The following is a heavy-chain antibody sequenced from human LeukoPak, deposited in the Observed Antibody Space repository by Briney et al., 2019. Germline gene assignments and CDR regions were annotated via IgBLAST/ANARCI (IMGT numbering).Heavy chain of an antibody. CDR1: GGSLSGYY. J-gene: IGHJ5*02. CDR2: INRSGSI. CDR3: ERVRITMVRGANNWFDP. V-gene: IGHV4-34*01. Sequence: SETLSLTCAVYGGSLSGYYWNWIRQPPGKGLEWIGEINRSGSINYSPSLKSRVTISLETSNSQFSLKLSSVTAADTAVYYCERVRITMVRGANNWFDPWGQGTLVTVSS. D-gene: IGHD3-10*01.